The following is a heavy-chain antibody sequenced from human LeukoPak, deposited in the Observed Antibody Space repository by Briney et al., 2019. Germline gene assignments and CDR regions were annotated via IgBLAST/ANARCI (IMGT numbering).Heavy chain of an antibody. J-gene: IGHJ6*03. CDR3: ARAAGYCSGGSCYSGLYYYYYYMDV. Sequence: PSETLSLTCTVSGGSISSYYWSWIRQPAGKGLEWIGRIYTSGSTNYNPSLKSRVTMSVDTSKNQFSLKLSSVTAADTAVYYCARAAGYCSGGSCYSGLYYYYYYMDVWGKGTTATVSS. D-gene: IGHD2-15*01. CDR1: GGSISSYY. V-gene: IGHV4-4*07. CDR2: IYTSGST.